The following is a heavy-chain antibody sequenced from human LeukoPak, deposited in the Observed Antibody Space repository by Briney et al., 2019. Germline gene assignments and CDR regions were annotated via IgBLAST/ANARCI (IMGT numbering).Heavy chain of an antibody. CDR3: ARAYYYDGSRFDY. D-gene: IGHD3-22*01. CDR2: IYYSGST. V-gene: IGHV4-31*03. Sequence: SETQSLTCTVSGGSISSGGYYWSWIRQHPGKGLEWIGYIYYSGSTYYNPSLKSRVTISVDTSKNQFSLKLSSVTAADTAVYYCARAYYYDGSRFDYWGQGTLVTVSS. J-gene: IGHJ4*02. CDR1: GGSISSGGYY.